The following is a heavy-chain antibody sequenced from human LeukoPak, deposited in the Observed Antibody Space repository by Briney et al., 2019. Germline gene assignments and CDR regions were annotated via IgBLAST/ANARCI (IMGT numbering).Heavy chain of an antibody. CDR1: GFTFSNYA. Sequence: GGSLRLSCAASGFTFSNYAMTWVRQAPGKGLDWVSAISVTGGSTYYAGSVKGRFTISRDNSKNTLYLQMNSLRAEDTAVYSCATRPTVGGSTPTFDCWGQGTLVTVSS. V-gene: IGHV3-23*01. CDR3: ATRPTVGGSTPTFDC. D-gene: IGHD1-26*01. CDR2: ISVTGGST. J-gene: IGHJ4*02.